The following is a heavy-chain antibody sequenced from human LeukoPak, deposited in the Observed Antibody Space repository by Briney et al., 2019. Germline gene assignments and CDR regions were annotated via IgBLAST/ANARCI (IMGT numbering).Heavy chain of an antibody. Sequence: GRPLRLSCAASGFTFSSYGMHWVRQAPGKGLEWVAVISYDGSNKYYADSVKGRFTISRDNSKNTLYLQMNSLRAEDTAVYYCATPSTVTTLGIYYWGQGTLVTVSA. V-gene: IGHV3-30*03. CDR2: ISYDGSNK. CDR3: ATPSTVTTLGIYY. CDR1: GFTFSSYG. D-gene: IGHD4-17*01. J-gene: IGHJ4*02.